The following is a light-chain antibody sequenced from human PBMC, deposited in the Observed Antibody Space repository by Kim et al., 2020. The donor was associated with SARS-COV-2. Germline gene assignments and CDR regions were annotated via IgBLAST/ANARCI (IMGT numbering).Light chain of an antibody. V-gene: IGLV2-14*01. CDR2: DVS. CDR3: LSYTIASTQV. CDR1: TRDVGNYNY. J-gene: IGLJ1*01. Sequence: QSALTQPASVSGSPGQSITISCTGTTRDVGNYNYVSWYQQHPGRAPKLIIYDVSNRPSGVSDRFSGSKSGNTASLTISGLQTEDEADYYCLSYTIASTQVFGTGTKVTVL.